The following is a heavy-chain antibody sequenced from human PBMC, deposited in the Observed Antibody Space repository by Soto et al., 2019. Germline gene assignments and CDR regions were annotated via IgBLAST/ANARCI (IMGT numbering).Heavy chain of an antibody. CDR2: IYYSGST. Sequence: SETLSLTCTVSGGSISSYYWSWIRQPPGKGLEWIGYIYYSGSTNYNPSLKSRVTISVDTSKNQFSLKLSSVTAADAAVYYCARDFQGMYNWFDPWGQGTLVTVSS. CDR3: ARDFQGMYNWFDP. J-gene: IGHJ5*02. V-gene: IGHV4-59*01. CDR1: GGSISSYY.